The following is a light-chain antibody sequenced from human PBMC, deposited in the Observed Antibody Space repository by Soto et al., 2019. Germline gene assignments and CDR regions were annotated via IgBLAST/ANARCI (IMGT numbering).Light chain of an antibody. Sequence: IVLTQSPGTLSVSPGAIATLSCSARQSLSRHLAWYQKNPGQAPRHLIYGASTRATGIPARFSGTWSGTDFTVTISSLEPEDFAVYYCHHRGNGITFGQGTRLEIK. V-gene: IGKV3-11*01. CDR1: QSLSRH. CDR2: GAS. J-gene: IGKJ5*01. CDR3: HHRGNGIT.